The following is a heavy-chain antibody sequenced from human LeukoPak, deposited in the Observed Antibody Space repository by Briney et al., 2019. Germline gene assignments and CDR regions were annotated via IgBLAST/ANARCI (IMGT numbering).Heavy chain of an antibody. CDR3: ARVRVGATSNGGYYYYGMDV. J-gene: IGHJ6*02. Sequence: ASVKVSCKASGYTFTSYGISWVRQAPGQGLEWMGWISAYNGNTNYAQKLQGRVTMTTDTSTSTAYMELRSLRSDDTAVYYCARVRVGATSNGGYYYYGMDVWGQGTTVTVSS. D-gene: IGHD1-26*01. CDR2: ISAYNGNT. V-gene: IGHV1-18*01. CDR1: GYTFTSYG.